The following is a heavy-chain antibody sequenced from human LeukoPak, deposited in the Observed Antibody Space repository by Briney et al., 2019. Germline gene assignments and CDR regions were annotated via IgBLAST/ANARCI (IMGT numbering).Heavy chain of an antibody. CDR2: IRQDGSEK. D-gene: IGHD1-1*01. J-gene: IGHJ4*02. CDR3: ARVMWNPRYYFDY. CDR1: GFTFSSYW. Sequence: PGGSLRLSCAASGFTFSSYWMSWVRQAPGKGLEWVANIRQDGSEKYYVDSVKGRFTISRDNAKNSLYLQMNSLRAEDTAVYYCARVMWNPRYYFDYWGQGTLVTVSP. V-gene: IGHV3-7*01.